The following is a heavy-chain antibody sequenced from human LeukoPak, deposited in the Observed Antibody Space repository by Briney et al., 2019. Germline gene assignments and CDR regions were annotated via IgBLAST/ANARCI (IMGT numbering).Heavy chain of an antibody. CDR3: ARPTNYHDSTVDSLDP. Sequence: PSETLSLTCTVSGGSISSSSYYWGWIRQPPGKGLEWIGSIYYSGSTYYNPSLKSRVTISVDTSKNQFSLKLSSVTAADTAVYYCARPTNYHDSTVDSLDPWGQGTLVTVSS. CDR2: IYYSGST. J-gene: IGHJ5*02. CDR1: GGSISSSSYY. D-gene: IGHD3-22*01. V-gene: IGHV4-39*01.